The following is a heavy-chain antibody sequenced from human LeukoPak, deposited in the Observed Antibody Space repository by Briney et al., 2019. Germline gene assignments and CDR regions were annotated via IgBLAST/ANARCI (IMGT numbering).Heavy chain of an antibody. J-gene: IGHJ4*02. D-gene: IGHD3-10*01. CDR2: INSDGSST. V-gene: IGHV3-74*01. CDR3: AREGKYASGSYDY. CDR1: GFAFSRYS. Sequence: PGGSLRLSCAASGFAFSRYSMNWVRQAPGEGLVWVSRINSDGSSTSYADSVKGRFTISRDNANNTLYLQMDSLRAEDSAVYFCAREGKYASGSYDYWGQGTLVTVSS.